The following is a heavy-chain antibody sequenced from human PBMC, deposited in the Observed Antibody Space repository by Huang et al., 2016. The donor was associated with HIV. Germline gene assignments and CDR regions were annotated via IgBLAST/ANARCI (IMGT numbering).Heavy chain of an antibody. Sequence: QLQLQESGPGLVKPSDTLSLNCTISGGSIKSRNYYWGWVRQAPGKVLDWIGDIYYSGSPYYNPSLRSRVSLSVDTSKNQVTLKVNAVIAADTAVYYCARRQGSGYYFYFDYWGRGIPVTVSA. D-gene: IGHD3-22*01. J-gene: IGHJ4*02. CDR1: GGSIKSRNYY. CDR3: ARRQGSGYYFYFDY. V-gene: IGHV4-39*01. CDR2: IYYSGSP.